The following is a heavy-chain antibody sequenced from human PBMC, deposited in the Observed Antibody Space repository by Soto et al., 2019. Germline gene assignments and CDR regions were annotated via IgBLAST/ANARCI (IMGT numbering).Heavy chain of an antibody. CDR1: GGSISSGGYS. J-gene: IGHJ4*02. CDR3: ARQPDSGGYYYVSYLDY. D-gene: IGHD3-22*01. Sequence: SETLSLTCAVSGGSISSGGYSWSWIRQPPGKGLEWIGYIYHSGSTYYNPSLKSRVTISVDTSKHQFSLELSSVTAADTAVYYCARQPDSGGYYYVSYLDYWGQGTLVTVSS. V-gene: IGHV4-30-2*03. CDR2: IYHSGST.